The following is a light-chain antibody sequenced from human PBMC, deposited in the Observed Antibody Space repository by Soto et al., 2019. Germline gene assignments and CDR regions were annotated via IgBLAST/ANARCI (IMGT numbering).Light chain of an antibody. CDR3: QQRYTRPTT. CDR2: GAS. V-gene: IGKV1-39*01. CDR1: QSISSY. J-gene: IGKJ5*01. Sequence: DIQMTQSPSSLSASVGDRVTITCRASQSISSYLNWYQQKPGKAPKFLIYGASTLQSGVPSRFTGSGSGTDFTLTVNSLQAEDFATYYCQQRYTRPTTFGQGTRLEIK.